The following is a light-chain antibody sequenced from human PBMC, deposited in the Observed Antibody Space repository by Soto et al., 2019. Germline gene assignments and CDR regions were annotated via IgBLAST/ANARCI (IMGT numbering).Light chain of an antibody. CDR3: EACDDTLNGHYV. Sequence: QSVLTQPPSASGTPGQRVTISCSGSSSNIGSNTVNWYQQLPGTAPKLLLYSNNHRPTGVPDRFSGSKSGTSASLAISGLQSEDEADYYCEACDDTLNGHYVFGTGTKLTVL. J-gene: IGLJ1*01. CDR1: SSNIGSNT. CDR2: SNN. V-gene: IGLV1-44*01.